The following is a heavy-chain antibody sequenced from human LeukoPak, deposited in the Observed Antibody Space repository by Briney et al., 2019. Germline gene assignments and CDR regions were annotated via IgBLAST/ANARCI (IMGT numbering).Heavy chain of an antibody. J-gene: IGHJ4*02. Sequence: ASVKVPCKASGYTFNRYAMHWVRQAPGQRLEWMGWISEGNGNTKYSQNFQGRVTITRDTSASTAYMELSSLRSEDTAVYYCARGDLIYTNGQIDYWGQGTLVTVSS. V-gene: IGHV1-3*01. D-gene: IGHD2-21*02. CDR1: GYTFNRYA. CDR2: ISEGNGNT. CDR3: ARGDLIYTNGQIDY.